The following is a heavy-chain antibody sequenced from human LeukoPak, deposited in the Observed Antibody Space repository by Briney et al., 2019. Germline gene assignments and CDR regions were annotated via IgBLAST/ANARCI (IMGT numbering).Heavy chain of an antibody. V-gene: IGHV3-48*03. CDR1: GFILSGHE. CDR2: ISSSGDTI. CDR3: ARDSGKYYISWYFDL. J-gene: IGHJ2*01. D-gene: IGHD1-26*01. Sequence: GGSLRLSCAASGFILSGHEMNWVRQAPGKGLEWVSFISSSGDTIYYADSVKGRFTVSRDNAKNSLYLQVNSLRAEDTAVYYCARDSGKYYISWYFDLWGRGTLVTVSS.